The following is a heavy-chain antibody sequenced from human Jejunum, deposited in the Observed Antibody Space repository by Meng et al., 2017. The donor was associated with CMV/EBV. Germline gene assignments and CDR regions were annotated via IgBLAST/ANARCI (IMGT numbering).Heavy chain of an antibody. CDR1: VFPFCYYC. CDR2: IKQDGSEK. Sequence: RPSCSASVFPFCYYCLPWVRQAPGKGLECVANIKQDGSEKFYVDSVKGRFTISRDNAKNSLYLQMNSLRGDDTGVYYCGRNRVDYWGQGTLVTVSS. D-gene: IGHD3-10*01. J-gene: IGHJ4*02. V-gene: IGHV3-7*01. CDR3: GRNRVDY.